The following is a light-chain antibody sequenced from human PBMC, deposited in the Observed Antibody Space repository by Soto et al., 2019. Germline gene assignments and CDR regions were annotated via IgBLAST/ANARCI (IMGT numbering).Light chain of an antibody. CDR3: AAWDDSRNGFFV. J-gene: IGLJ1*01. V-gene: IGLV1-44*01. Sequence: QSVLTQPPSTSGTPGQRVTISCSGSSSNIGSNAVTWHQQLPGTAPKLLIYNDIERPSGVPDRFSGSKSGTSASLAISGLQSEDEADYYCAAWDDSRNGFFVFGTGTKLTVL. CDR2: NDI. CDR1: SSNIGSNA.